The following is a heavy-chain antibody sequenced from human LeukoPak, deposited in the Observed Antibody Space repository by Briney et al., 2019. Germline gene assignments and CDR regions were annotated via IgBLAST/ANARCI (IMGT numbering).Heavy chain of an antibody. Sequence: GGSLRLSCAASGFTFSSYGMRWVRQAPGKGLEWVSFIRNDGTNKYYVDSVKGRFTISRDDSKNTLYLQMSSLRVEDTAVYYCARDDVAWNDVHWFDPWGQGTLVTVSS. CDR2: IRNDGTNK. D-gene: IGHD1-1*01. J-gene: IGHJ5*02. CDR1: GFTFSSYG. V-gene: IGHV3-30*02. CDR3: ARDDVAWNDVHWFDP.